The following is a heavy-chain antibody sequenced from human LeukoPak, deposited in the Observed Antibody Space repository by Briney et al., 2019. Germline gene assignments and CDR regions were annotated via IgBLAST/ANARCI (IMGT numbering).Heavy chain of an antibody. CDR3: AKKGAVGIAAAAFDC. CDR1: GFTFSSYG. Sequence: GGSLRLSCAASGFTFSSYGMHWVRQAPGKGLEWVAFISYDGSHNYYADSVKGRFTISRDNAKNTLYLQMNSLRAEDTAVYYCAKKGAVGIAAAAFDCWGQGTLVTVSS. D-gene: IGHD6-13*01. J-gene: IGHJ4*02. CDR2: ISYDGSHN. V-gene: IGHV3-30*18.